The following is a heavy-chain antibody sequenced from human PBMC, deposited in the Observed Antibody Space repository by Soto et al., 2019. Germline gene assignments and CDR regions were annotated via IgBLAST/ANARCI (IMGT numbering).Heavy chain of an antibody. J-gene: IGHJ3*02. D-gene: IGHD3-3*01. V-gene: IGHV4-34*01. CDR3: AREGGVYGFWSGSPLAAFDI. CDR2: INHSGSA. CDR1: GGSFSGYY. Sequence: PSETLSLTCAVYGGSFSGYYWSWIRQPPGKGLEWIGEINHSGSANYNPSLKSRVTISVDTSKNQFSLKLSSVTAADTAVYYCAREGGVYGFWSGSPLAAFDIWGQGTMVTVSS.